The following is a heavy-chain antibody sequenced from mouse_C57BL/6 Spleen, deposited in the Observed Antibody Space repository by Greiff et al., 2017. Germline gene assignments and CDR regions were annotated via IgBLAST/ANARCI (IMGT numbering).Heavy chain of an antibody. J-gene: IGHJ2*01. D-gene: IGHD3-2*02. CDR1: GYTFTSYW. CDR3: ARSLRLLDY. Sequence: QVQLQQPGAELVRPGTSVKLSCKASGYTFTSYWMHWVKQRPGQGLEWIGVIDPSDSYTNYNQKFKGKATLTVDTSSSTAYMQLSSLTSEDSAVYYCARSLRLLDYWGQGTTLTVSS. CDR2: IDPSDSYT. V-gene: IGHV1-59*01.